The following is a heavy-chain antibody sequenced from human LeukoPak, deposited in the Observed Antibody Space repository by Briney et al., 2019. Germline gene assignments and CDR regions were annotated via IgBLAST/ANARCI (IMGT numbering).Heavy chain of an antibody. Sequence: PGGSLRLSCAASGFTVSNNYMSWVRQAPGKGLEWVSLIYSGGSTYYAESVKGRFTVSTDNSRNTLYLQMNSLRAEDTAVYYCARDRWYVYWGQGTLVTVSS. J-gene: IGHJ4*02. D-gene: IGHD1-14*01. CDR1: GFTVSNNY. CDR2: IYSGGST. V-gene: IGHV3-66*01. CDR3: ARDRWYVY.